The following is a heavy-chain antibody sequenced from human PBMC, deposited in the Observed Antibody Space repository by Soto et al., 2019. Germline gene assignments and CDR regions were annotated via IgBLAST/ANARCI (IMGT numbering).Heavy chain of an antibody. CDR3: AKGSTNSSGWTIDTFDM. J-gene: IGHJ3*02. CDR1: GYTFTGYY. CDR2: INPNSGGT. D-gene: IGHD6-19*01. Sequence: ASVKVSCKASGYTFTGYYMHWVRQAPGQGLEWMGWINPNSGGTNYAQKFQGRFTISRDNSEKTLYLQMNSLRAEDTALYYCAKGSTNSSGWTIDTFDMWGQGTMVTVSS. V-gene: IGHV1-2*02.